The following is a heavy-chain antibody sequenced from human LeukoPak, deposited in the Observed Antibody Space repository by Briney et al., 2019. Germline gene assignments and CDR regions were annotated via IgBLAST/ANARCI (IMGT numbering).Heavy chain of an antibody. CDR3: ARGFSNYYGSGSENSGSVFDY. Sequence: TTSETLSLTCAVYGGSFSGYYWSWIRQPPGRGLEWIGEINHSGSTNYNPSLKSRVTISVDTSKNQFSLKLSSVTAADTAVYYCARGFSNYYGSGSENSGSVFDYWGQGTLVTVSS. CDR1: GGSFSGYY. J-gene: IGHJ4*02. V-gene: IGHV4-34*01. CDR2: INHSGST. D-gene: IGHD3-10*01.